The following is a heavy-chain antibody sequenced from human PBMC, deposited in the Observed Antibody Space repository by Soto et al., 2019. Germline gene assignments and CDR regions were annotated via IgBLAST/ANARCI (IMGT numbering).Heavy chain of an antibody. CDR1: GFIFSSYA. D-gene: IGHD6-13*01. CDR2: ISSSTSDT. Sequence: GGSLRLSCAASGFIFSSYAMSWVRQAPGKGLEWVSYISSSTSDTNYADSVKGRFTISRDNAKNTLFLQMNSLRAEDTAVYYCARGRGAAADYFDFWGQGTLVTVSS. CDR3: ARGRGAAADYFDF. J-gene: IGHJ4*02. V-gene: IGHV3-11*05.